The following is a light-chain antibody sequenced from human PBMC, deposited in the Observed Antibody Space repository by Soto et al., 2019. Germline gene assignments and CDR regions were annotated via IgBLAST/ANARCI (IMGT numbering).Light chain of an antibody. CDR2: DVS. J-gene: IGLJ2*01. Sequence: QSALTQPASASGSPGQSVTISCTGTSSDVGCYKYVSWYQHYPGKAPILMIYDVSKRPSGVPDRFSGSKSGNTASLTVSGLQAEDEADYYCSSYAGSTNLVFGGGTKVTVL. V-gene: IGLV2-8*01. CDR3: SSYAGSTNLV. CDR1: SSDVGCYKY.